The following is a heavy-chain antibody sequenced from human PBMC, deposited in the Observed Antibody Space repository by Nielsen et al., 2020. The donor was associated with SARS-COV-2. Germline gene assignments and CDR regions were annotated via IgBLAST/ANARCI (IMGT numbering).Heavy chain of an antibody. D-gene: IGHD6-19*01. CDR3: ARQTRRQQWLVRRNHYFDY. J-gene: IGHJ4*02. CDR2: ISSSGSTI. Sequence: VRQAPGKGLEWVSYISSSGSTIYYADSVKGRFTISRDNAKNSLYLQMNSLRAEDTAVYYCARQTRRQQWLVRRNHYFDYWGQGTLVTVSS. V-gene: IGHV3-48*03.